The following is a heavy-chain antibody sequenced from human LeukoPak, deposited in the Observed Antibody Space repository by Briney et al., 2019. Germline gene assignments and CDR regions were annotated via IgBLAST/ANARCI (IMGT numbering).Heavy chain of an antibody. V-gene: IGHV1-2*02. CDR1: GYTFTGHY. CDR2: IKASSGVT. CDR3: ARYYFDSQSYYNLDY. Sequence: GASVKVPCKASGYTFTGHYIHWVRQAPGQGLEWMGWIKASSGVTKYVQKFQGRVTMTRDTSISTVYMELSRLKSDDTAVYYCARYYFDSQSYYNLDYWGQGTLVTVSS. D-gene: IGHD3-10*01. J-gene: IGHJ4*02.